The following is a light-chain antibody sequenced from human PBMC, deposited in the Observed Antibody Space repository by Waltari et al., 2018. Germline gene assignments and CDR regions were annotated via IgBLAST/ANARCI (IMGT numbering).Light chain of an antibody. V-gene: IGLV2-14*01. CDR1: SSDVGGYNS. CDR3: SSYTSSSTLV. Sequence: TGTSSDVGGYNSVSWYQQHPGKAPKLMIYEVSNRPSGVSNRFSGSKSGNTASLTISGLQAEDESDYYCSSYTSSSTLVFGGGTKLTVL. J-gene: IGLJ3*02. CDR2: EVS.